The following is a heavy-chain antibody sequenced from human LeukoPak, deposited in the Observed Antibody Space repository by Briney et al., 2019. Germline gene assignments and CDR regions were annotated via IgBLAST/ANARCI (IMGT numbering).Heavy chain of an antibody. CDR3: ARVPAYDSSGYYEQNLYYYYYMDV. CDR1: GGTFSSYA. Sequence: SVKVSCKASGGTFSSYAISWVRQAPGQGLEWMGGIIPIFGTANYAQKFQGRVTITADESTSTAYMELSSLRSEDTAVYYCARVPAYDSSGYYEQNLYYYYYMDVWGKGTTVTVSS. V-gene: IGHV1-69*01. J-gene: IGHJ6*03. D-gene: IGHD3-22*01. CDR2: IIPIFGTA.